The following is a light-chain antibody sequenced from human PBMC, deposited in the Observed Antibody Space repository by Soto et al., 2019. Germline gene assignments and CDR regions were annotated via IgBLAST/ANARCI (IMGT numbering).Light chain of an antibody. CDR1: QGIRND. J-gene: IGKJ1*01. V-gene: IGKV1-39*01. Sequence: IQMTQSPSSLSASVGDRVTITCRASQGIRNDLGWYQQKPGKAPKLLIYAASSLQSGVPSRFSGSGSGTDFTLTISSLQPEDFATYYCQKSYSTPPWTVGQGTKVDIK. CDR3: QKSYSTPPWT. CDR2: AAS.